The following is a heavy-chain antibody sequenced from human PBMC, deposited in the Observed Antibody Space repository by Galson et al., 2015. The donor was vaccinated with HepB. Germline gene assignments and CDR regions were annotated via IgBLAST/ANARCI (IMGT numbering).Heavy chain of an antibody. CDR1: GYTFSNHV. J-gene: IGHJ2*01. Sequence: SGAEVKKPGASVKVSCKASGYTFSNHVMHWVRQAPGQSLEWMGWINAGNGNTKYSQKFQGRVTFTRDISASTVNMELSSLRSEDTAVYYCARSGRTYWYYDLWGRGTLVTVSS. V-gene: IGHV1-3*01. CDR3: ARSGRTYWYYDL. D-gene: IGHD1-26*01. CDR2: INAGNGNT.